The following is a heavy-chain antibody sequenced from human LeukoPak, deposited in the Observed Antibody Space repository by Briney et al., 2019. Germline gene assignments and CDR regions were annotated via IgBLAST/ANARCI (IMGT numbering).Heavy chain of an antibody. CDR2: IYYSGST. J-gene: IGHJ3*02. CDR1: GGSISSGGYY. CDR3: ARVDDILTGYSSDAFDI. V-gene: IGHV4-31*03. D-gene: IGHD3-9*01. Sequence: PSETLSLTCTVSGGSISSGGYYWSWIRQHPGKGLEWIGYIYYSGSTYYNPSLKSRVTISVDTSKNQFSLKLSSVTAADTAVYYCARVDDILTGYSSDAFDIWGQGTMVTVSS.